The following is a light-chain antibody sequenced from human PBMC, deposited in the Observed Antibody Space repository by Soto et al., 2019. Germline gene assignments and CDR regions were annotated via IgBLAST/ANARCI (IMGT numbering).Light chain of an antibody. V-gene: IGLV2-14*01. CDR2: DVS. CDR3: SSYTSSSTHYV. J-gene: IGLJ1*01. CDR1: SSDVGGYNY. Sequence: QSVLTQPASVSGSPGQSITISCTGTSSDVGGYNYVSWYQQHPGKAPKLMIYDVSNRPSGVSNRFSGSKSGNTASLTISGLQAEDEADYHCSSYTSSSTHYVFGTGTKLTVL.